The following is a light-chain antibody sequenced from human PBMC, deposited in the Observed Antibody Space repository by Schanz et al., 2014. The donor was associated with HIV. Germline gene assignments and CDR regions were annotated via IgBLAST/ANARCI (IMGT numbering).Light chain of an antibody. CDR1: QSVSSS. CDR2: CAS. CDR3: LQYNSYPWT. V-gene: IGKV3-15*01. J-gene: IGKJ1*01. Sequence: EIVLTQSPATLSLSPGERATLSCRASQSVSSSFSFYPPPPGQAPRLLISCASTMATGIPARFSGSGSGTXFTXXXXXLXXXDFATYYCLQYNSYPWTFGQGTKV.